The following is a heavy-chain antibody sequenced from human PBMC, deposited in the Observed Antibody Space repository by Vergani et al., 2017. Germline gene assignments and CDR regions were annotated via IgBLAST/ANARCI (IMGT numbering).Heavy chain of an antibody. CDR3: ANSVMEGNVGVAYFGMDV. Sequence: QVQILQSGGGVVQPGGSLRLSCTLSGFTLNTYGIHWVRQAPGKGLEWVSFIRYDGSSEYYGDSVKGRFTISRDKSQNTVNLQMNSLRTEDTAVYFCANSVMEGNVGVAYFGMDVWGRGTTVTVSS. D-gene: IGHD2-8*01. J-gene: IGHJ6*02. CDR2: IRYDGSSE. V-gene: IGHV3-30*02. CDR1: GFTLNTYG.